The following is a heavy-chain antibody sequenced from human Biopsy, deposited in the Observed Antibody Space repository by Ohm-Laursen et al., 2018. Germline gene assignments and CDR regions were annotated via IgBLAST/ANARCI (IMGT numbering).Heavy chain of an antibody. V-gene: IGHV3-48*03. CDR2: IYGGGSPV. D-gene: IGHD1-26*01. J-gene: IGHJ5*02. CDR1: GFAFNLYE. Sequence: LSLTCAASGFAFNLYEMNWVRQAPGQGMEWISYIYGGGSPVSYADSVKGRFTISRDNAQNSLYLHMNSLRAEDTAVYYCARLNSGTYDASDLWGQGTLVTVSS. CDR3: ARLNSGTYDASDL.